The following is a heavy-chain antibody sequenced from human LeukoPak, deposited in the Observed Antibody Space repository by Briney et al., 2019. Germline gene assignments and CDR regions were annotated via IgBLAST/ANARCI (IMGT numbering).Heavy chain of an antibody. D-gene: IGHD3-10*01. J-gene: IGHJ6*02. CDR3: SITMVRGASQTPYYYYGMDV. V-gene: IGHV3-73*01. CDR2: IRSKANSYAT. Sequence: GGSLRLSCAASGFTFSGSAMHWVRQASGKGLEWVGRIRSKANSYATAYAASVKGRFTISRDDSKNTAYLQMNSLKTEDTAVYYCSITMVRGASQTPYYYYGMDVWGQGATVTVSS. CDR1: GFTFSGSA.